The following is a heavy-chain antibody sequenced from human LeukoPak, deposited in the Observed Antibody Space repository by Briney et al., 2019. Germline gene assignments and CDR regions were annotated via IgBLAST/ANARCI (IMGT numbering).Heavy chain of an antibody. Sequence: GGSLRLSCAASGFTFSSYWMSWVRQAQGPGLERVANIKQDGSEKYYVDSVKGRFTISRDNAKNSLYLQMNSLIAEDTAVYYCARVHSGWVDYWGQGTLVTVSS. CDR3: ARVHSGWVDY. J-gene: IGHJ4*02. CDR2: IKQDGSEK. V-gene: IGHV3-7*01. D-gene: IGHD5-12*01. CDR1: GFTFSSYW.